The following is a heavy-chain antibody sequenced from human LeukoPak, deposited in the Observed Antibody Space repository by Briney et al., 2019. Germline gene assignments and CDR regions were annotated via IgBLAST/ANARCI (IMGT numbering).Heavy chain of an antibody. D-gene: IGHD1-26*01. CDR1: GFTFGDFA. V-gene: IGHV3-49*04. Sequence: GGSLRLSCTTSGFTFGDFALSWVRQAPGKGLEWVGFIRGKTYGGTTEYAASVKGRFTISRDDSKSIAYLQMNSLKTENTAVYYCTRGGSYFVWRFDYWGQGALVTVSS. CDR3: TRGGSYFVWRFDY. J-gene: IGHJ4*02. CDR2: IRGKTYGGTT.